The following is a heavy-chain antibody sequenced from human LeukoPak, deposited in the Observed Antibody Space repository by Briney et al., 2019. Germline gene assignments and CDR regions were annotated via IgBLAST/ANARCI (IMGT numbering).Heavy chain of an antibody. Sequence: GASVKVSCKASGYTFTSYAMHWVRQAPGQRLEWMGWINAGNGNTKYSQKFQGRVTITRDTSASTAYMELSSLRSEDTAVYYCARVGGYSDDAFDIWGQGAMVTVSS. CDR3: ARVGGYSDDAFDI. J-gene: IGHJ3*02. CDR2: INAGNGNT. CDR1: GYTFTSYA. V-gene: IGHV1-3*01. D-gene: IGHD5-18*01.